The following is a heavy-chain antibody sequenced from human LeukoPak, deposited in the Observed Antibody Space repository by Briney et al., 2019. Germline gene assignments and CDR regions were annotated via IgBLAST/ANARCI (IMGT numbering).Heavy chain of an antibody. CDR2: ISAYNGNT. V-gene: IGHV1-18*01. J-gene: IGHJ4*02. D-gene: IGHD3-10*01. CDR1: GYTFTSYG. CDR3: ARDGRLWFGEFPALYFDY. Sequence: GASVKVSCKASGYTFTSYGISWVRQAPGQGLEWMGWISAYNGNTNYAQKLQGRVTMTTDTSTSTAYMELRSLRSDDTAVYYCARDGRLWFGEFPALYFDYWGQGTLVTVSS.